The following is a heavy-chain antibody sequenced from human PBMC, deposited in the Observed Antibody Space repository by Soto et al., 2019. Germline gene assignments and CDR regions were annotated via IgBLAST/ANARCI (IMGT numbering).Heavy chain of an antibody. CDR1: DSTFTGYT. Sequence: QVHLVQSETAVKEPGASVTVSCKTSDSTFTGYTINWVRQAPGPGLEWLGWISSLNGNTNYARKYPGRLTMTTNTSATTAYMELRSLRSDDTAVYFCARGTVTSGRWFGPWGQGTLVTVSS. V-gene: IGHV1-18*04. J-gene: IGHJ5*02. CDR3: ARGTVTSGRWFGP. CDR2: ISSLNGNT. D-gene: IGHD4-17*01.